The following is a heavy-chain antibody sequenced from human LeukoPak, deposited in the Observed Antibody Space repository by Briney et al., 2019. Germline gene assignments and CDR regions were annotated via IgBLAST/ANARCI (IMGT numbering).Heavy chain of an antibody. J-gene: IGHJ3*02. V-gene: IGHV1-2*06. CDR3: ARPVFWVAVAGHDAFDI. D-gene: IGHD6-19*01. CDR2: INPNSGGT. CDR1: GYTFTGYY. Sequence: ASVKVSCKASGYTFTGYYMHWVRQAPGQGLEWMGRINPNSGGTNYAQKFQDRVTMTRDTSISTAYMELSRLRSDDTAVYYCARPVFWVAVAGHDAFDIWGQGTMVTVSS.